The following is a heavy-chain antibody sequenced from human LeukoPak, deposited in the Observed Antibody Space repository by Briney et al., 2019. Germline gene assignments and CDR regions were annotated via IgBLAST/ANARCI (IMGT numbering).Heavy chain of an antibody. Sequence: GGSLRLSCAASGFTCSSYSMNWVRQAPGKGLEWVSSISSSSSYIYYADSVKGRFTISRDNAKNSLYLQMNSLRAEDTAVYYCARLLGYCSSTSCYHYYYYYMDVWGKGTTVTVSS. D-gene: IGHD2-2*01. CDR2: ISSSSSYI. CDR1: GFTCSSYS. V-gene: IGHV3-21*01. J-gene: IGHJ6*03. CDR3: ARLLGYCSSTSCYHYYYYYMDV.